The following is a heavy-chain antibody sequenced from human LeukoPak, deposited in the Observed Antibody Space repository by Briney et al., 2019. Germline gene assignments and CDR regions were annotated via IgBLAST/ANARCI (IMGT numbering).Heavy chain of an antibody. J-gene: IGHJ4*02. Sequence: ASVTVSCKASGYTFTSYYMHWVRQAPGQGLEWMGIINPSGGSTSYAQKFQGRVTMTRDTSTSTVYMELSSLRSEDTAVYYCARAAIVGATSLPYYFDYWGRGTLVTDSS. D-gene: IGHD1-26*01. V-gene: IGHV1-46*01. CDR1: GYTFTSYY. CDR3: ARAAIVGATSLPYYFDY. CDR2: INPSGGST.